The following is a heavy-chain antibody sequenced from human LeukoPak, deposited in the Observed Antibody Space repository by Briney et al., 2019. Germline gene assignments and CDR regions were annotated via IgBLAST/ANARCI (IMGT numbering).Heavy chain of an antibody. J-gene: IGHJ5*02. CDR2: ISYDGNYK. V-gene: IGHV3-30-3*01. D-gene: IGHD2-15*01. CDR1: GFTFSDYA. Sequence: GGSLRLSCAASGFTFSDYAMHWVRQAPGKGLEWVAVISYDGNYKYSADSMKGRFTVSRDNSKNMLYLQMNSLRPEDTAVYYCARDPLTDCSGGSCYSEGSDPWGQGTLVTVSS. CDR3: ARDPLTDCSGGSCYSEGSDP.